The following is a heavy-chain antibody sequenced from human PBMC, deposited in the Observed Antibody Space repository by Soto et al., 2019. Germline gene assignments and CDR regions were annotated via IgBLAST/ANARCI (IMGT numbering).Heavy chain of an antibody. V-gene: IGHV5-51*01. D-gene: IGHD2-8*02. Sequence: PGESLKISCKGPVYSFSSYWLGWVRQMPGKGLEWIGVIYPGDSDTRYSPAVQGHVAISADTSISTAYLHWTSLKASDSGIYYCARADYCPGQPRFDSLCQRTPGTVYS. J-gene: IGHJ5*01. CDR2: IYPGDSDT. CDR3: ARADYCPGQPRFDS. CDR1: VYSFSSYW.